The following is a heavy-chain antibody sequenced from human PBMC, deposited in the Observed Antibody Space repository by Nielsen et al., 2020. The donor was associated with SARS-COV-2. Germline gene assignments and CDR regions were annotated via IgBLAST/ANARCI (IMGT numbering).Heavy chain of an antibody. D-gene: IGHD2-2*02. J-gene: IGHJ2*01. CDR3: ARDRSIVVVPAAIRWYFDL. Sequence: GESLKISCAASGFTVSSNYMSWVRQAPGKGLEWVSAISGSGGSTYYADSVKGRFTISRDNSKNTLYLQMNSLRAEDTAVYYCARDRSIVVVPAAIRWYFDLWGRGTLVTVSS. CDR1: GFTVSSNY. V-gene: IGHV3-23*01. CDR2: ISGSGGST.